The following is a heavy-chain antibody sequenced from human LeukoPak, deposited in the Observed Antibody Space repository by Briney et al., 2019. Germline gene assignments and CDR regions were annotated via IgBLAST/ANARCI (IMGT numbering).Heavy chain of an antibody. Sequence: SVTVSRKASLYTFTGYYMHWVRQAPGQGLEWMGRINPNSGGTNYAQKIQGRVTMTRDTSISTAYMELSRLRSDDTAVYYCAVYSSSWWENWFDPWGQGTLVTVSS. CDR1: LYTFTGYY. J-gene: IGHJ5*02. V-gene: IGHV1-2*06. CDR3: AVYSSSWWENWFDP. CDR2: INPNSGGT. D-gene: IGHD6-13*01.